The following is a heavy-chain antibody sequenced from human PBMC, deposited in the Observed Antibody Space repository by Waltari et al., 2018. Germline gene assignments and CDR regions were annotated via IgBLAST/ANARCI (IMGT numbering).Heavy chain of an antibody. CDR3: ARDAPLYTTGWGYDY. V-gene: IGHV3-7*01. CDR1: GLSISESW. CDR2: IKEDGSKI. J-gene: IGHJ4*02. Sequence: EVQLVESGGGLVQPRGSLRLSCEASGLSISESWMSWVRQAPGKGPEGVADIKEDGSKIYYVGSVRGRFTISRDNAKNSLYLQMNSLRVEDTAVYYCARDAPLYTTGWGYDYWGQGILVTVSS. D-gene: IGHD6-19*01.